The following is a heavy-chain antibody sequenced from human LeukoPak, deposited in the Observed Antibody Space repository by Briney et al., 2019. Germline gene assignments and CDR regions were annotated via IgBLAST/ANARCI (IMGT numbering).Heavy chain of an antibody. J-gene: IGHJ4*02. V-gene: IGHV3-7*01. CDR3: LRGVPYYDSTAYPLDY. Sequence: PGESLRLSCAASGFTFSNYWMTWVRQAPGKGLEWVAYMKEDGSEIYYVDSVKGRFTISRDNAKNSLYLQMNGLRAEDTAVYYCLRGVPYYDSTAYPLDYWGQGTLVTVSS. D-gene: IGHD3-22*01. CDR2: MKEDGSEI. CDR1: GFTFSNYW.